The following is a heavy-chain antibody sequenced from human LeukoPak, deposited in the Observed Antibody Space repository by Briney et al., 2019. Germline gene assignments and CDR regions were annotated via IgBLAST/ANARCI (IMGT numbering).Heavy chain of an antibody. CDR3: AKRGYCSSTSCQSLDY. CDR2: ISGSGGST. V-gene: IGHV3-23*01. CDR1: GFTFSSYA. Sequence: GGSLRLSCAASGFTFSSYAMSWVRQAPGKGLEWVSAISGSGGSTYYADSVKGRFTISRDNSKNTLYLQMNSLRAEDTAVYYCAKRGYCSSTSCQSLDYWGQGTLVTVSS. D-gene: IGHD2-2*01. J-gene: IGHJ4*02.